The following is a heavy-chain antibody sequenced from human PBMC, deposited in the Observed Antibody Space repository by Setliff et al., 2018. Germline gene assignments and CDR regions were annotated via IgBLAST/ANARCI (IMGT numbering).Heavy chain of an antibody. CDR2: ISGHNNKT. J-gene: IGHJ6*03. V-gene: IGHV1-18*01. CDR3: ARGVAGASPNYYYMDA. Sequence: GASVKVSCKTSGYTFAAYGITWVRQAPGQGLEWMGWISGHNNKTKYAQKVQGRVTMTTDKSTSTAYMELKSLKSDDTAMYFCARGVAGASPNYYYMDAWGRGTTVTV. CDR1: GYTFAAYG. D-gene: IGHD6-19*01.